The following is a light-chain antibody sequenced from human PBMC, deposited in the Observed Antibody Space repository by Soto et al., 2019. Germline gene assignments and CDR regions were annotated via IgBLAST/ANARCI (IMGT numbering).Light chain of an antibody. J-gene: IGKJ5*01. CDR2: LAS. V-gene: IGKV3D-15*01. CDR1: QSVSNN. CDR3: QQYNNWPPTT. Sequence: IVMPQSPATLSVSPGERATLSCRASQSVSNNLAWYQLKPGQAPRLPIYLASTRATGIPARFSGSGSGTEFTLTISSLQSEDFAVYYCQQYNNWPPTTFGQVTRLEIK.